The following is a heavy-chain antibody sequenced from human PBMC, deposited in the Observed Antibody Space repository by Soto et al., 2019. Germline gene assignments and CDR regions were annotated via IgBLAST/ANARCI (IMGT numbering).Heavy chain of an antibody. V-gene: IGHV4-61*01. CDR3: ARGRRSHNWFDP. CDR2: IYYSGST. J-gene: IGHJ5*02. Sequence: SETLSLTCTVSGGSVSSGSYYWSWIRQPPGKGLEWIGYIYYSGSTNYNPSLKSRVTISVDTSKNQFSLKLSSVTAADTAVYYCARGRRSHNWFDPWGQGTLVTVSS. CDR1: GGSVSSGSYY.